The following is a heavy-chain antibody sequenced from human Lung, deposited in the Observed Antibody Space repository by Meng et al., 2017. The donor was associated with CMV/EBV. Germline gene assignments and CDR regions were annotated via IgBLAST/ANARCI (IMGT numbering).Heavy chain of an antibody. CDR3: AGRGVVVVPAAMAPLEYYGMDV. J-gene: IGHJ6*02. D-gene: IGHD2-2*01. CDR1: GGTFSSHT. V-gene: IGHV1-69*02. CDR2: FIPILGIA. Sequence: SXXVSXKASGGTFSSHTISWVRQAPGQGLEWMGTFIPILGIANYVQKIQGRVTITADKSTSTAYIELGSLRSEDTAVYYCAGRGVVVVPAAMAPLEYYGMDVWXQGTTVTVSS.